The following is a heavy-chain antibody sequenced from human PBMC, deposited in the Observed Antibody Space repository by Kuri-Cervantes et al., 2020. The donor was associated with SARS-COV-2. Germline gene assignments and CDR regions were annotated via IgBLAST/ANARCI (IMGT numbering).Heavy chain of an antibody. CDR3: AIAAAEFFDY. CDR1: GFTFSSYG. V-gene: IGHV3-33*01. CDR2: IWYDGSNK. Sequence: GGSLRLSCAASGFTFSSYGMHWVRQAPGKGLEWVAVIWYDGSNKYYADSVKGRFTIPRDNSKNTLYLQMNSLRAEDTAVYYCAIAAAEFFDYWGQGTLVTVSS. J-gene: IGHJ4*02. D-gene: IGHD6-13*01.